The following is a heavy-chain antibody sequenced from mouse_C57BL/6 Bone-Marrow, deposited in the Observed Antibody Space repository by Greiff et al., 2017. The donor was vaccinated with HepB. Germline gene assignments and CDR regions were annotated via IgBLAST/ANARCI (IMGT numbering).Heavy chain of an antibody. V-gene: IGHV5-9*01. CDR1: GFTFSSYT. CDR2: ISGGGGNT. Sequence: EVQGVESGGGLVKPGGSLKLSCAASGFTFSSYTMSWVRQTPEKRLEWVATISGGGGNTYYPDSVKGRFTISRDNAKNTLYLQMSSLRSEDTALYYCARLPPYDYVGYYAMDYWGQGTSVTVSS. CDR3: ARLPPYDYVGYYAMDY. J-gene: IGHJ4*01. D-gene: IGHD2-4*01.